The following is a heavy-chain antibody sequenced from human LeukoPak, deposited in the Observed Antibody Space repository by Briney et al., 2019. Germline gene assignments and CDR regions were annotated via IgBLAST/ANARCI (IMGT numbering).Heavy chain of an antibody. CDR2: ISGSGNKT. V-gene: IGHV3-23*01. CDR3: AKLKRVGIAPFDD. J-gene: IGHJ4*02. D-gene: IGHD3-10*01. CDR1: GFTFSHFA. Sequence: GGSLRLSCAASGFTFSHFAMSWVRQAPGKGLHWVSSISGSGNKTYDADSVKGRFTISRDNSKNTLYLQMTGLRAEDTAVYYCAKLKRVGIAPFDDWGQGTLVTVSS.